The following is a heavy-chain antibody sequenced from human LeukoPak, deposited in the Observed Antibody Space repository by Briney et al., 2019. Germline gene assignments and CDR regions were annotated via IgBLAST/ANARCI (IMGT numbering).Heavy chain of an antibody. V-gene: IGHV3-30*02. CDR1: GFTFSSHG. J-gene: IGHJ4*02. D-gene: IGHD7-27*01. CDR2: VLSDGSRK. Sequence: GGSLRLSCAASGFTFSSHGMHWVRQAPGKGLEWEAYVLSDGSRKYYADSVKGRFTISRDDSKNTLFLQMNSLGPEDTALYYCAKDFNWGWDYWGQGTLVTVSS. CDR3: AKDFNWGWDY.